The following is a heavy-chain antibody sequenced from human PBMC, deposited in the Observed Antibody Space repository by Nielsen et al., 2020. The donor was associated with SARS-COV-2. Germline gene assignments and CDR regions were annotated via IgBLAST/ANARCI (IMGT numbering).Heavy chain of an antibody. D-gene: IGHD3-10*01. V-gene: IGHV1-18*04. J-gene: IGHJ6*02. CDR1: GYTFTSYY. Sequence: ASVKVSCKASGYTFTSYYMHWVRQAPGQGLEWMGWISVHNGKTKYAQKLQGRVSLTTDTSTSTAYMALRSLRSDDTAVYYCAARSGKYYNEEYNYYGMDVWGQGTTVTVSS. CDR2: ISVHNGKT. CDR3: AARSGKYYNEEYNYYGMDV.